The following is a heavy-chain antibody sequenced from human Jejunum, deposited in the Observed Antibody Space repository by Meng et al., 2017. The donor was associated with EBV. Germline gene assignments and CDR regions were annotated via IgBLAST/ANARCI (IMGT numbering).Heavy chain of an antibody. J-gene: IGHJ5*02. CDR2: INHGGGA. Sequence: VQLRPWGQGLLKPSETLSLTCAVYGGSFSDYYWTWIRQPPGKGLEWIGEINHGGGAIYNPSLKSRVTISVDTSKNQFSLKLSSVTAADTAVYYCARLGGYASGTYYPIDPWGQGTLVTVSS. CDR3: ARLGGYASGTYYPIDP. D-gene: IGHD3-10*01. V-gene: IGHV4-34*01. CDR1: GGSFSDYY.